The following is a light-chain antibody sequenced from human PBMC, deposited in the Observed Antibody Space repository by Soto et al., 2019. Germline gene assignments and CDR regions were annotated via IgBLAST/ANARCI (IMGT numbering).Light chain of an antibody. Sequence: DVQMTQSPSSLSASVGDRVTITCRASQSIKKSLNWYQQKPGKAPKLLIFAASNLQSGVPSRFSGSGSGTDFTLNISSLQAEDFATYYCQQNYITPPWTFGPGTKVEVK. V-gene: IGKV1-39*01. J-gene: IGKJ1*01. CDR3: QQNYITPPWT. CDR2: AAS. CDR1: QSIKKS.